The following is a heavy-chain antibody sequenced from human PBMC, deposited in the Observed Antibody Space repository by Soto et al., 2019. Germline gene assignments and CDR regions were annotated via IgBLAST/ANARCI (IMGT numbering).Heavy chain of an antibody. CDR2: ISGSGGST. Sequence: GGSLRLSCAASGFTFSSYAMSWVRQAPGKGLEWVSAISGSGGSTYYADSVKGRFTISRDNSKNTLYLQMNSLRAEDTAVYYCAKATIYCSGGNCYSTPDSWGQGTLVTVSS. D-gene: IGHD2-15*01. V-gene: IGHV3-23*01. CDR3: AKATIYCSGGNCYSTPDS. J-gene: IGHJ4*02. CDR1: GFTFSSYA.